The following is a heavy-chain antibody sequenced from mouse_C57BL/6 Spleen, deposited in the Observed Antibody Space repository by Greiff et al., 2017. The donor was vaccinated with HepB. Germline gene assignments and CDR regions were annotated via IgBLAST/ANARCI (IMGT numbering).Heavy chain of an antibody. D-gene: IGHD1-1*01. CDR2: ISYDGSN. CDR1: GYSITSGYY. Sequence: VQLKESGPGLVKPSQSLSLTCSVTGYSITSGYYWNWIRQFPGNKLEWMGYISYDGSNNYNPSLKNRISITRDTSKNQFFLKLNSVTTEDTATYYCARGDYYGSRKGFDYWGQGTTLTVSS. J-gene: IGHJ2*01. V-gene: IGHV3-6*01. CDR3: ARGDYYGSRKGFDY.